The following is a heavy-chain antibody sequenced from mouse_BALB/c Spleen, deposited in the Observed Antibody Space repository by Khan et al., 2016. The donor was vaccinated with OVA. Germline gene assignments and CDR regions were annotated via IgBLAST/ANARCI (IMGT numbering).Heavy chain of an antibody. J-gene: IGHJ4*01. Sequence: QVQLQQSGPGLVQPSQSLSITCTVSGFSLTNYGVHWVRQSPGKGLEWLGVIWSGGSTDYNAAFISRLSISKDNSKSPVFVKMNSLQANDTAIYYCARIFIGTTDYAMDYWGQGTSVTVSS. CDR1: GFSLTNYG. CDR2: IWSGGST. CDR3: ARIFIGTTDYAMDY. V-gene: IGHV2-2*02. D-gene: IGHD2-14*01.